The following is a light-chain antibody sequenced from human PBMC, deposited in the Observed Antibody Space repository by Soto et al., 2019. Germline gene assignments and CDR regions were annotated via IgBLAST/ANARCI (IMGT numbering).Light chain of an antibody. V-gene: IGLV2-8*01. J-gene: IGLJ2*01. CDR2: EVT. Sequence: QYALTQPPSASGSPGQSVTISCTGTSSDVGDYIYVSWYQQHPGKAPKLMIYEVTKRPSGVPDRFSGSKSGNTASLTVSGLQAEDEADYYCSSYAGSNNLVFGGGTKLTVL. CDR1: SSDVGDYIY. CDR3: SSYAGSNNLV.